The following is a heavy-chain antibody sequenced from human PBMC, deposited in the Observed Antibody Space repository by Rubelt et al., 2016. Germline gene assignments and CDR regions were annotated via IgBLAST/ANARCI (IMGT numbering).Heavy chain of an antibody. CDR2: IGTAGDT. CDR1: GFTFSSYD. CDR3: ARDGQWLVPDY. Sequence: EVQLVESGGGLVQPGGSLRLSCVASGFTFSSYDMHWVRQATGKGLEWVSAIGTAGDTYYPGSVKGRFTISRENAKNSLYLQMNSLRAEDTAVYYCARDGQWLVPDYWGQGTLVTVSS. J-gene: IGHJ4*02. D-gene: IGHD6-19*01. V-gene: IGHV3-13*01.